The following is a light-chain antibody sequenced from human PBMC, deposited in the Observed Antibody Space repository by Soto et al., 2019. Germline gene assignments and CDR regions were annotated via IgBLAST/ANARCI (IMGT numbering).Light chain of an antibody. Sequence: QSALAQPASVSGSPGQSIAISCTGTSSDVGRYNYVSWFQQHPGKAPKLMIYDVSNRTSGVSDRFSGSKSGNTASLTISGLQAEDEADYYCSSYTSSNTFVFGTGTKVTVL. CDR3: SSYTSSNTFV. V-gene: IGLV2-14*01. CDR2: DVS. CDR1: SSDVGRYNY. J-gene: IGLJ1*01.